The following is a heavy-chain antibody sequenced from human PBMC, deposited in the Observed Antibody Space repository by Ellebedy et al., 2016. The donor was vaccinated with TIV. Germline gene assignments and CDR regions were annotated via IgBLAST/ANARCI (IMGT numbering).Heavy chain of an antibody. J-gene: IGHJ4*02. D-gene: IGHD1-26*01. CDR1: GDSINSNNW. CDR2: MYHSGSS. V-gene: IGHV4-4*02. CDR3: ARKGWARGDFDY. Sequence: SETLSLXCAVSGDSINSNNWWSWVRQPPGKGLEWIGEMYHSGSSNYNSSLKSRATLSVDKSNNQFSLNLGSVTAADTAVYYCARKGWARGDFDYWGQGTPVTVSS.